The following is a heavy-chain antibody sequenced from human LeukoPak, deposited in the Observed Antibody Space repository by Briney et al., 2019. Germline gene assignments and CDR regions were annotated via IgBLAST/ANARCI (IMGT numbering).Heavy chain of an antibody. CDR1: GFTFDDYA. V-gene: IGHV3-9*01. J-gene: IGHJ3*02. CDR3: AKDISGYYMGGASDI. D-gene: IGHD3-9*01. CDR2: ISWNSGSI. Sequence: QPGGSLRLSCAASGFTFDDYAMHWVRQAPGKGLEWVSGISWNSGSIGYADSVKGRFTISRDNAKNSLYLQMNSLRAEDTALYYCAKDISGYYMGGASDIWGQGTMVTVSS.